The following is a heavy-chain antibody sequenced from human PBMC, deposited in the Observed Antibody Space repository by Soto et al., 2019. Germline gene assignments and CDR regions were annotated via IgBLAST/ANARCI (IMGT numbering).Heavy chain of an antibody. CDR3: ARGPYSSGWYVVDY. CDR2: VHSSGNT. J-gene: IGHJ4*02. D-gene: IGHD6-19*01. CDR1: GASISAYA. Sequence: QVQLQESGPGLVKPSETLSLTCTVSGASISAYAWSWIRQPAGKGLEWIGRVHSSGNTNYNPSFKSRLTLSADTSKNQVSLKLSSVTAADTAVYYCARGPYSSGWYVVDYWGQGTLVTVSS. V-gene: IGHV4-4*07.